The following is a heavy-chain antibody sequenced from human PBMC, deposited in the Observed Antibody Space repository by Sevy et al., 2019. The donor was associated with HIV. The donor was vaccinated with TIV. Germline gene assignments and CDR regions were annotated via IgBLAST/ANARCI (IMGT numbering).Heavy chain of an antibody. V-gene: IGHV1-69*06. CDR1: GGTFSSYA. Sequence: ASVKVSCKASGGTFSSYAISWVRQAPGQGLEWMGGIIPIFGTANYAQKFQGRVTITADKSTSTAYMELSSLRSEDTAVYYWSTLRVGATPYYYMDVWGKWTTVTVSS. J-gene: IGHJ6*03. CDR2: IIPIFGTA. D-gene: IGHD1-26*01. CDR3: STLRVGATPYYYMDV.